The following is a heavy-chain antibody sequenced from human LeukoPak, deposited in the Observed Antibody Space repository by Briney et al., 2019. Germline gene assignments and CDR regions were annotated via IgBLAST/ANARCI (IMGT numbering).Heavy chain of an antibody. V-gene: IGHV4-59*12. J-gene: IGHJ4*02. CDR2: IYYSGST. CDR1: GGSISSYF. CDR3: ARDPRSYYFDY. Sequence: SETLSLTCTVSGGSISSYFWNWIRQPPGKGLEWIGYIYYSGSTNYNPSLKSRVTISVDTSKNQFSLKLSSVTAADTAMYYCARDPRSYYFDYWGQGTLVTVSS.